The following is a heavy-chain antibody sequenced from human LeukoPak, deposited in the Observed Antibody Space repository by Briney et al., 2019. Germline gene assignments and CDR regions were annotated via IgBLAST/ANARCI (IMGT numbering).Heavy chain of an antibody. CDR1: GFTFSSYW. Sequence: GGSLRLSCAASGFTFSSYWMSWVRQAPGKGLEWVANIKQDGSEKYYVDSVKGRFTISRDNAKNSLYLQMNSLRAEDTAVYYCASSTSSVTHDAFDIWGQGTMVTVSS. V-gene: IGHV3-7*01. CDR2: IKQDGSEK. J-gene: IGHJ3*02. D-gene: IGHD4-17*01. CDR3: ASSTSSVTHDAFDI.